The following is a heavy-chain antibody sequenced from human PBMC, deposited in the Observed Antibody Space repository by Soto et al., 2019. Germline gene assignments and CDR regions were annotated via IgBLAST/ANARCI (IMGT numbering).Heavy chain of an antibody. CDR2: ISSSSSYI. Sequence: GSLRLSCAASGFTFSSYSMNWVRQAPGKGLEWVSSISSSSSYIYYADSVKGRFTISRDNAKNSLYLQMNSLRAEDTAVYYCARDQGSAVRDGYNLDAFDIWGQGTMVTV. V-gene: IGHV3-21*01. CDR3: ARDQGSAVRDGYNLDAFDI. D-gene: IGHD5-12*01. CDR1: GFTFSSYS. J-gene: IGHJ3*02.